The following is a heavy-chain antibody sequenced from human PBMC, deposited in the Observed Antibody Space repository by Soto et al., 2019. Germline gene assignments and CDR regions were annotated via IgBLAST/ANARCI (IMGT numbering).Heavy chain of an antibody. CDR1: GGSVSSGIYY. CDR2: IYYSGST. J-gene: IGHJ4*02. CDR3: AGDVKGPLDY. Sequence: PSETLSLTCTVSGGSVSSGIYYWSWIRQPPGKGLERIGYIYYSGSTNYNPSLKSRVTISVDTSKNQFSLKLSSVTAADTAVYYCAGDVKGPLDYWGQGTLVTVSS. V-gene: IGHV4-61*01.